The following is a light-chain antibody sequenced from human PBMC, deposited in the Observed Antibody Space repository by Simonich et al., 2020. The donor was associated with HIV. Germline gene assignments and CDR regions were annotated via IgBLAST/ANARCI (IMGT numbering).Light chain of an antibody. CDR3: QHYNNGPLT. Sequence: EIVMTQSLATLSVSTGERATLSCRASQSISSNLAWYEQRPAQAPRLLICGASTRATGIPARFSGSGSGTEFTLTISSMQSEDFADYYCQHYNNGPLTFGPGTKVDIK. CDR2: GAS. V-gene: IGKV3-15*01. CDR1: QSISSN. J-gene: IGKJ3*01.